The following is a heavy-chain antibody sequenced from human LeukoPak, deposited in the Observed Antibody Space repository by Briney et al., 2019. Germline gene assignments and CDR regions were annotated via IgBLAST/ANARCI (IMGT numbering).Heavy chain of an antibody. J-gene: IGHJ4*02. V-gene: IGHV4-59*08. CDR2: IYYNGIT. Sequence: SETLSLTCTVSGGSISSYYWSWIRQPPGKGLEWIGNIYYNGITYYNPSLKSRVTISLDTSKNQFSLKLSSVTAADTAVYYCARGSGYYGEDFEYWGQGTLVTVSS. CDR1: GGSISSYY. D-gene: IGHD3-22*01. CDR3: ARGSGYYGEDFEY.